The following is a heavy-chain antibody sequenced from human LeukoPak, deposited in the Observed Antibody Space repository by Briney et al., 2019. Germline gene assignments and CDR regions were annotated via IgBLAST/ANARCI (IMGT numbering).Heavy chain of an antibody. Sequence: GGSLRLSCAAFGFISRDYPMSWVRQTPGKGLEWVSSISAGGGGIYYADSVKGRFTVSRDYSKNTLYLQMNSLRVEDTALYYCAKESNGRRFDFDYWGQGTLATVSS. D-gene: IGHD1-26*01. V-gene: IGHV3-23*01. J-gene: IGHJ4*02. CDR3: AKESNGRRFDFDY. CDR1: GFISRDYP. CDR2: ISAGGGGI.